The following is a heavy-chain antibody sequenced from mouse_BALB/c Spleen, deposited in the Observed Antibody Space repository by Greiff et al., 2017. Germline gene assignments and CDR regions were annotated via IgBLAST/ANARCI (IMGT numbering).Heavy chain of an antibody. Sequence: EVKLMESGGGLVQPGGSLKLSCAASGFDFSRYWMSWVRQAPGKGLEWIGEINPDSSTINYTPSLKDKFIISRDNAKNTLYLQMSKVRSEDTALYYCARPYYGNLAWFAYGGQGTLVTVSA. CDR3: ARPYYGNLAWFAY. D-gene: IGHD2-1*01. V-gene: IGHV4-1*02. J-gene: IGHJ3*01. CDR1: GFDFSRYW. CDR2: INPDSSTI.